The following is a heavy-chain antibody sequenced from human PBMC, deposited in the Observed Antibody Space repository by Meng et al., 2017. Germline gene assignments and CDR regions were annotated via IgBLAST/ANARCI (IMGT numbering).Heavy chain of an antibody. Sequence: QVQLQQSGPGLVKPSQPLPLTSAISGDSISSNSAAWIWIRQSPSRGLEWLGRTYYRSKWYNDYAVSVRGRITINPDTSKNQFSLQLNSMTPEDTAMYYCARGRTEMDIEYWGRGTLVTVSS. CDR1: GDSISSNSAA. CDR2: TYYRSKWYN. CDR3: ARGRTEMDIEY. D-gene: IGHD2-2*03. J-gene: IGHJ4*02. V-gene: IGHV6-1*01.